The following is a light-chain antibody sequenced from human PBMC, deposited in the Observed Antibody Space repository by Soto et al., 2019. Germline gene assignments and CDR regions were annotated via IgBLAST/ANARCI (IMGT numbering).Light chain of an antibody. V-gene: IGKV1-5*03. CDR2: KAS. CDR3: QQYNGT. J-gene: IGKJ1*01. CDR1: QSSGNW. Sequence: DIQMTQSPSTLSASVGDRVTVTCRASQSSGNWLAWYQQKPGKAPNLLIYKASTLESGAPSRFSGSGSGTEFIFTISSLQPDDSATYYCQQYNGTFGQGTKVEI.